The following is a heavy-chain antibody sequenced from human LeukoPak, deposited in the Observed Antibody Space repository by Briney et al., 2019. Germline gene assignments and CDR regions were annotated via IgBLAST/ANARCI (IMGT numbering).Heavy chain of an antibody. CDR3: ARIGYRYGYGLDN. D-gene: IGHD5-18*01. CDR1: GDSISNYY. V-gene: IGHV4-59*01. J-gene: IGHJ4*02. Sequence: SETLSLTCTVSGDSISNYYWSWIRQPPGKGLEWIAYIHYSGTTNYNPSLKSRVTISIDTSKNHFSLKLSSVTAADTAMYYCARIGYRYGYGLDNWGQGTLVTVSS. CDR2: IHYSGTT.